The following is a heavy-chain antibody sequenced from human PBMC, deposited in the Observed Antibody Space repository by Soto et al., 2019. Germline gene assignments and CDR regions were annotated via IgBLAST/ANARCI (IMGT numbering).Heavy chain of an antibody. CDR1: GGSISSYY. CDR2: IYYSGST. CDR3: ARGPYHPYFDY. J-gene: IGHJ4*02. V-gene: IGHV4-59*01. Sequence: SETLSLTCTVSGGSISSYYWSWIRQPPGKGLEWIGYIYYSGSTNYNPSLKSRVTISVDTSKNQFSLKLSSVTAADTAVYYCARGPYHPYFDYWGQGTLVTGS. D-gene: IGHD2-2*01.